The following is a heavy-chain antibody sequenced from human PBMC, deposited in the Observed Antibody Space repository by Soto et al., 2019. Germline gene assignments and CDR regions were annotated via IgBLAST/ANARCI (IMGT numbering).Heavy chain of an antibody. D-gene: IGHD5-18*01. CDR3: ARHQYSYGINWFDP. V-gene: IGHV4-39*01. CDR2: IYYSGST. Sequence: ASETLSLTCTVSGGSISSSSYYWGWIRQPPGKGLEWIGSIYYSGSTYYNQSLKSRVTISVDTSKNQFSLKLSSVTAADTAVYYCARHQYSYGINWFDPWGQGTLVTVSS. J-gene: IGHJ5*02. CDR1: GGSISSSSYY.